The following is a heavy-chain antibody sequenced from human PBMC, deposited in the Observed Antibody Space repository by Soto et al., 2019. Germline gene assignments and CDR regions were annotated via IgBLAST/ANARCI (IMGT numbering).Heavy chain of an antibody. CDR1: GYTFSSHG. Sequence: QVQLVQSGAEVRKPGASVKVSCKASGYTFSSHGIIWVRQAPGQGLEWMGWISGYNGNAKYAQRFQGRVTMTTDTSTSTVYMDLRSLGSDASAVYYCAREGSYGWYDCWGQGTLVTVSS. CDR2: ISGYNGNA. V-gene: IGHV1-18*01. J-gene: IGHJ5*01. D-gene: IGHD2-15*01. CDR3: AREGSYGWYDC.